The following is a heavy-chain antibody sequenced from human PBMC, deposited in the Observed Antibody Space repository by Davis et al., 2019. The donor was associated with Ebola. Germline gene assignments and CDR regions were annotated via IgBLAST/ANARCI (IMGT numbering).Heavy chain of an antibody. CDR1: GFTFSNYW. V-gene: IGHV3-74*01. J-gene: IGHJ6*02. D-gene: IGHD2-2*01. CDR3: ARDEYQLLSVGSRNYYYGMDV. CDR2: VSPDGSDI. Sequence: GESLKISCAASGFTFSNYWMHWIRQAPGEGLVWVSYVSPDGSDIRYADSVKGRFTISRDNAKNTLYLQMNSLRAEDTAVYYCARDEYQLLSVGSRNYYYGMDVWGQGTTVTVSS.